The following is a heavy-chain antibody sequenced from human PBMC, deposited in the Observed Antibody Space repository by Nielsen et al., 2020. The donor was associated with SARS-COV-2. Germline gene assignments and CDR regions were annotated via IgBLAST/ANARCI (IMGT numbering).Heavy chain of an antibody. D-gene: IGHD3-22*01. CDR1: GGSISSYY. J-gene: IGHJ6*02. CDR3: ARRSYYYDSSGLKGGMDV. V-gene: IGHV4-59*01. CDR2: AYYSGNT. Sequence: SETLSLTCTVSGGSISSYYWNWIRQPPGKGLEWIGYAYYSGNTDYNPSLESRVTISVDTSTNEVSLNPNSVTAADTAVYYCARRSYYYDSSGLKGGMDVWGQGTTVTVSS.